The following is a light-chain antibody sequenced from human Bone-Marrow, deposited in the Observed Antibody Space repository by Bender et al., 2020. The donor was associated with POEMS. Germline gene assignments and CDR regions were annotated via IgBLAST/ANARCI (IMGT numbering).Light chain of an antibody. V-gene: IGLV2-14*02. CDR2: EGN. CDR3: SSYTSSSTLVV. Sequence: QSALTQPASVSGSPGQSITISCIGTSSDVGSYNLVSWYQKKPGKAPKLMVYEGNQRPSGVSNRFSGSKSGNTASLTISGLQAEDEADYYCSSYTSSSTLVVFGGGTKLTVL. J-gene: IGLJ3*02. CDR1: SSDVGSYNL.